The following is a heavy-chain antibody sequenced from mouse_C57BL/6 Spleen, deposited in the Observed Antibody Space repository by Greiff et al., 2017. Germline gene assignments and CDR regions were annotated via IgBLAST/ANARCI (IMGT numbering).Heavy chain of an antibody. Sequence: QVQLQQSGPELVKPGASVKISCKASGYAFSSSWMNWVKQRPGKGLEWIGRIYPGDGDTNYNGKFKGKATLTADKSSSTAYMQLSSLTSEDSAVYFCARGTYYSNPGWFAYWGQGTLVTVSA. V-gene: IGHV1-82*01. D-gene: IGHD2-5*01. CDR2: IYPGDGDT. CDR1: GYAFSSSW. CDR3: ARGTYYSNPGWFAY. J-gene: IGHJ3*01.